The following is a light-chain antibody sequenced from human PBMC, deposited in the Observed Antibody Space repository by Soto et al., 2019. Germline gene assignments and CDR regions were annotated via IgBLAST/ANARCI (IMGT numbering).Light chain of an antibody. Sequence: EKALTQSPVTLSLSPGERATLSCRASQSVSSNLAWCQQRPGQAPRLLIYGASTRASGVPDRFSGSGSGTEFILTISSLQSEDSAVYYCQQYDVWPARTFGGGTKVDIK. CDR3: QQYDVWPART. V-gene: IGKV3-15*01. J-gene: IGKJ4*01. CDR2: GAS. CDR1: QSVSSN.